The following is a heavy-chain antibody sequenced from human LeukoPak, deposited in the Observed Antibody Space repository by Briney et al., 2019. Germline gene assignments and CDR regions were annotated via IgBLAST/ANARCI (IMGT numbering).Heavy chain of an antibody. D-gene: IGHD2-15*01. V-gene: IGHV4-59*01. CDR3: ARVTPVVTVVDY. CDR2: IYYSGST. Sequence: SETLSLTCTVSGGSISSYYWSWIRQPPGKGLEWIGYIYYSGSTNYNPSLKSRVTISVDTSKNQFSLKLSPVTAADTAVYYCARVTPVVTVVDYWGQGTLVTVSS. J-gene: IGHJ4*02. CDR1: GGSISSYY.